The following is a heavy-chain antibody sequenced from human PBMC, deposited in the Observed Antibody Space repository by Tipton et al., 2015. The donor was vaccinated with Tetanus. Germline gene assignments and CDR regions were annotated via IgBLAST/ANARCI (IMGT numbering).Heavy chain of an antibody. V-gene: IGHV4-39*01. CDR1: GGSISSSSYY. D-gene: IGHD4-17*01. CDR2: IYYSGST. J-gene: IGHJ2*01. CDR3: ASPYGDSVWYFDL. Sequence: TLSLTCTVSGGSISSSSYYWGWIRQPPGKGLEWIGSIYYSGSTYYNPSLKSRVTISVDTSKNQFSLKLSSVTAADTAVYHCASPYGDSVWYFDLWGRGTLVTVSS.